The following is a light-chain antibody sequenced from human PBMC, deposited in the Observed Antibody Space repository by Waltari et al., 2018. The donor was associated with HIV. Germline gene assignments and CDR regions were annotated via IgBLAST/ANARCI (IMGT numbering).Light chain of an antibody. Sequence: QSVLTQPPSASGTPGQRVTISCSGSSSNIGSNTVSWYQQVPGTAPKVFIYSNEDRPSGFPDRFPGSRSGTSASLAISGLQSEDEADYYCATWDDSLNGWVFGGGTKVTVL. V-gene: IGLV1-44*01. CDR2: SNE. J-gene: IGLJ3*02. CDR1: SSNIGSNT. CDR3: ATWDDSLNGWV.